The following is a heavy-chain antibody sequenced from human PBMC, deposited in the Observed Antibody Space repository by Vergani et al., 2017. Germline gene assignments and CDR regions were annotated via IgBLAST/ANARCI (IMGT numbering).Heavy chain of an antibody. CDR1: GYTFTGYY. V-gene: IGHV1-2*02. Sequence: QVQLVQSGAEVKKPGASVKVTCKASGYTFTGYYMHWVRQAPGQGLEWMGWINPNSGGTNYAQKFQGRVTMTRDTSISTAYMELSRLRSDDTAVYYCARGDDILTGYYRNYYYYGMDVWSQGTTVTVSS. CDR3: ARGDDILTGYYRNYYYYGMDV. CDR2: INPNSGGT. J-gene: IGHJ6*02. D-gene: IGHD3-9*01.